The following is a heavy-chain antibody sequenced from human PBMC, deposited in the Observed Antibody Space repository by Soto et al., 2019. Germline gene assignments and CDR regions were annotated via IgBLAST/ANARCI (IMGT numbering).Heavy chain of an antibody. CDR1: GGSISSYY. D-gene: IGHD6-13*01. V-gene: IGHV4-4*07. J-gene: IGHJ4*02. Sequence: LTCTVSGGSISSYYWSWIRQPAGKGLEWIGRIYTSGSTNYNPSLKSRVTMSVDTSKNQFSLKLSSVTAADTAVYYCARDGTGIAAAGCIDYWGQGTLVTVSS. CDR3: ARDGTGIAAAGCIDY. CDR2: IYTSGST.